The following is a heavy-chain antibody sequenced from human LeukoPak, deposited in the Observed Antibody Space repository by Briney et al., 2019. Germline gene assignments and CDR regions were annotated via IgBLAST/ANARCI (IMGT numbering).Heavy chain of an antibody. CDR1: GFNFDRYT. CDR3: AKELDTMFFDY. D-gene: IGHD3-10*02. J-gene: IGHJ4*02. V-gene: IGHV3-43*01. CDR2: AGWAGGTT. Sequence: GGSLRLSCATSGFNFDRYTIHWVRQAPGKGLEWVSLAGWAGGTTFYSDSVRGRSTISRDSGRKSVYLQMNSLTTDDTAFYFCAKELDTMFFDYWGQGALVTVSS.